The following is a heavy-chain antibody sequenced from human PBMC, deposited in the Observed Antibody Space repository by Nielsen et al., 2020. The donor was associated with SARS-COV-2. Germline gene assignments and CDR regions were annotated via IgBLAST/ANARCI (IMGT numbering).Heavy chain of an antibody. CDR3: AKDSRRYCSSTSCYVGMDV. D-gene: IGHD2-2*01. J-gene: IGHJ6*02. V-gene: IGHV6-1*01. Sequence: WIRQSPSRGLEWLGRTYYRSKWYNDYAVSVKSRITINPDTSKNQFSLHLNSVTPEDTAVYYCAKDSRRYCSSTSCYVGMDVWGQGTTVPSP. CDR2: TYYRSKWYN.